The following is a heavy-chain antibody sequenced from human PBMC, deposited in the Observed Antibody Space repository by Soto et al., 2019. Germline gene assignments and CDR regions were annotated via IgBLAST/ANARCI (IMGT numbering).Heavy chain of an antibody. CDR2: VSFAGTNK. J-gene: IGHJ6*01. D-gene: IGHD1-26*01. Sequence: QVQLVESGGGVVQPGRSLRLSCVASGFTFSNCVMHWVRRAPGKGLEWVAVVSFAGTNKCYPDSMKGRFTISRDNSKNTLSLEMHSLTAEDTAVYYCAREGSAVGYYGLDVWGQGTPVTVSP. V-gene: IGHV3-30-3*01. CDR1: GFTFSNCV. CDR3: AREGSAVGYYGLDV.